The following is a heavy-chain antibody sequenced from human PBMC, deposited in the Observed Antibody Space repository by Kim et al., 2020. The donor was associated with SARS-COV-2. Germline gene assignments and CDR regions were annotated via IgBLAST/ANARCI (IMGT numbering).Heavy chain of an antibody. CDR3: AKERVWFGELSDY. V-gene: IGHV3-30*02. J-gene: IGHJ4*02. Sequence: ADSVKGRFTISGDNSKNPLYLQMNSLRAEDTAVYYCAKERVWFGELSDYWGQGTLVTVSS. D-gene: IGHD3-10*01.